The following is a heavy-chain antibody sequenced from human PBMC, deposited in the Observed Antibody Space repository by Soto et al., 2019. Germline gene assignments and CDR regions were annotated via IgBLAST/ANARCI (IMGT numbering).Heavy chain of an antibody. CDR1: GGTFSSYA. CDR3: ASDNPNDFGSGHWFDP. Sequence: QVQLVQSGAEVKKPGSSVKVSCKASGGTFSSYAISWVRQAPGQGLEWMGVIIPIFGTANYAQKFQGRVTITADKSTSTAYMELSSLRSEDTAVYYCASDNPNDFGSGHWFDPWGQGTLVTVSS. CDR2: IIPIFGTA. J-gene: IGHJ5*02. D-gene: IGHD3-3*01. V-gene: IGHV1-69*06.